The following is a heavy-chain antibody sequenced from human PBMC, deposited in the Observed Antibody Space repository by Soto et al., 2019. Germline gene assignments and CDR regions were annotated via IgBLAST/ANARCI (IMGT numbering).Heavy chain of an antibody. J-gene: IGHJ2*01. D-gene: IGHD3-9*01. Sequence: QVQLVQSGAEVKKPGSSVKVSCKASGGTFSSYAISWVRQAPGQGLEWMGGIIPIFGTANYAQKFQCRVTITADKSTSTAYMELSSLRSEDTAVYYCESSLVGPEGRDWYFDLWGRGTLVTLSS. V-gene: IGHV1-69*06. CDR1: GGTFSSYA. CDR2: IIPIFGTA. CDR3: ESSLVGPEGRDWYFDL.